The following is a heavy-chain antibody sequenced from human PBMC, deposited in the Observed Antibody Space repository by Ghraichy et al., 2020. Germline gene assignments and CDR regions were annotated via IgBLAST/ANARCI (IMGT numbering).Heavy chain of an antibody. V-gene: IGHV3-7*01. Sequence: GESLNISCAASGFTFSNYWMSWVRQAPGKGPEWVGNIKKDGSEKYYVDSVKGRFTISRDNAKSSLFLQMNSLRAEDTAVYYCARVEYYGSGSYYFPYYYGMDVWGQGTTVTVSS. CDR1: GFTFSNYW. J-gene: IGHJ6*02. CDR2: IKKDGSEK. CDR3: ARVEYYGSGSYYFPYYYGMDV. D-gene: IGHD3-10*01.